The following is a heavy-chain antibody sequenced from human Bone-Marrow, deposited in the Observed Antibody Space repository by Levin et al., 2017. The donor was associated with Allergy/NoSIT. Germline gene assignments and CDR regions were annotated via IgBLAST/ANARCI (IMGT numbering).Heavy chain of an antibody. CDR1: GGSIRGSSSY. J-gene: IGHJ5*01. Sequence: SETLSLTCTVSGGSIRGSSSYWGWVRQPPGQGLEWIGSIYSSGTTFYNPSLKSRVTISVDTSKNQFSLNLNSVTASDTAVYYCAMADDVSSWFDSWGRGSLVTVSS. V-gene: IGHV4-39*01. CDR3: AMADDVSSWFDS. CDR2: IYSSGTT. D-gene: IGHD2-8*01.